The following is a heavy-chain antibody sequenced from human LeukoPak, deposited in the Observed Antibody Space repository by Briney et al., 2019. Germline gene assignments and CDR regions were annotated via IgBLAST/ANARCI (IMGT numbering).Heavy chain of an antibody. CDR3: ARGYYYYYYMDV. Sequence: PGGSLRLSCAASGFTFSSYGMSWVRQAPGKGLEWVSGINWNGGSTGYADSVKGRFTISRDNAKNSLYLQMNSLRAEDTALYYCARGYYYYYYMDVWGKGTTVTVSS. V-gene: IGHV3-20*04. J-gene: IGHJ6*03. CDR2: INWNGGST. CDR1: GFTFSSYG.